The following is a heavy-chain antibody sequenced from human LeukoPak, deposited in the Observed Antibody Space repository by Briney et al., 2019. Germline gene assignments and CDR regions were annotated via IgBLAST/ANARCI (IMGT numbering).Heavy chain of an antibody. J-gene: IGHJ1*01. D-gene: IGHD6-13*01. V-gene: IGHV1-18*01. CDR2: ISAYNGNT. CDR3: ARGHSTSWPEYFQH. Sequence: ASVKVSCKASGYTFNRYGISWVRQAPGQGLEWMGWISAYNGNTKNAQNLQGRVTTTTDTSTTTAYMELRSLKSDDTAVYYCARGHSTSWPEYFQHWGQGTLVTVSS. CDR1: GYTFNRYG.